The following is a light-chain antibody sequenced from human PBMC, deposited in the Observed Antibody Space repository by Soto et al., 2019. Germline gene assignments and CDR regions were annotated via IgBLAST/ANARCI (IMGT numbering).Light chain of an antibody. CDR1: QSISSN. CDR3: QQRSNWLLT. J-gene: IGKJ4*01. CDR2: GAS. V-gene: IGKV3-15*01. Sequence: EIVMTQSPATLSVSPGERATLSCRANQSISSNLAWYQQKPGQAPRLLIYGASTRATGIPARFSGSGSGTEFTLTISSLQSEDFAVYYCQQRSNWLLTFGGGTKVDIK.